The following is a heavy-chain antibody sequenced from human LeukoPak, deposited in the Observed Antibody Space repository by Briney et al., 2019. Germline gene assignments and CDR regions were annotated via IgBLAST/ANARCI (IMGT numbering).Heavy chain of an antibody. D-gene: IGHD3-22*01. V-gene: IGHV3-66*01. Sequence: PGGSLRLSCAASGFTVSSNYMSWVRQAPGKGLEWVSVIYSGGSTYYADSVKGRFTISRDNSKNTLYLQMNSLRAEDTAVYYCARDGRYYYDSSGYPDYWGQGTLVTVSS. CDR1: GFTVSSNY. CDR3: ARDGRYYYDSSGYPDY. CDR2: IYSGGST. J-gene: IGHJ4*02.